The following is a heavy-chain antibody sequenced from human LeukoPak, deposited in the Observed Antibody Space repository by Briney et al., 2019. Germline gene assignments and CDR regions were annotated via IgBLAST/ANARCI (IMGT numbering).Heavy chain of an antibody. D-gene: IGHD6-13*01. V-gene: IGHV4-39*01. CDR2: IYYSGST. Sequence: PSETLSLTCTASGGSISSSSYYWGWIRQPPGKGLEWIGSIYYSGSTYYNPSLKSRVTISVDTSKNQFSLKLSSVTAADTAVYYCARHPPFIAAAASGIRAYWYFDLWGRGTLVTVSS. J-gene: IGHJ2*01. CDR3: ARHPPFIAAAASGIRAYWYFDL. CDR1: GGSISSSSYY.